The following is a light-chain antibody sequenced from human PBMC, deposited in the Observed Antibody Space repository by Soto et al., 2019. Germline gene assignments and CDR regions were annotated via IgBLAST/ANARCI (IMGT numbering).Light chain of an antibody. Sequence: QLVLTQPPSVSGAPGQRVTISCTGSSSNIGAGYDVHWYQQLPGTAPKLLIYGNSNRPSGVPDRFSGSKSGTSASLAFTGLQAEDEADYYCQSYDSSLSGSVFGGGTKLTVL. CDR1: SSNIGAGYD. CDR2: GNS. V-gene: IGLV1-40*01. CDR3: QSYDSSLSGSV. J-gene: IGLJ3*02.